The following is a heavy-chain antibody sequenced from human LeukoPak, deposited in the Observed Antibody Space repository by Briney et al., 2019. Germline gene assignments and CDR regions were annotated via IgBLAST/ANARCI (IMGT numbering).Heavy chain of an antibody. V-gene: IGHV1-69*13. D-gene: IGHD3-16*01. CDR2: IIPIFGTA. Sequence: GASVKVSCKASGGTFSSYAFSWVRQAPGQGLEWMGGIIPIFGTANYAQKFQGRVTITADESTSTAYMELSSLRSEDTAVYYCARGPFGGYGDDWGQGTLVTVSS. CDR1: GGTFSSYA. J-gene: IGHJ4*02. CDR3: ARGPFGGYGDD.